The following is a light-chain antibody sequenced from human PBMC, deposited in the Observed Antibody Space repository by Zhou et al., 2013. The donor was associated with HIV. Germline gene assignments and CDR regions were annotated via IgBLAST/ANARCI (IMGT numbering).Light chain of an antibody. CDR2: GAS. Sequence: EIVMTQSPATLSVSPGERATLSCRASQSVSSNLAWYQQKPGQAPRLLIYGASTRATGIPARFSGSGSGTEFTLTISSLQSEDSAVYFCQQYNRWPFSFGPGTKVEIK. V-gene: IGKV3-15*01. CDR3: QQYNRWPFS. J-gene: IGKJ3*01. CDR1: QSVSSN.